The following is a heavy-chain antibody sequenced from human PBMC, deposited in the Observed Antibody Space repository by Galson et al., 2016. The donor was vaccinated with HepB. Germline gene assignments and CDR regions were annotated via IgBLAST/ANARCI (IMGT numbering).Heavy chain of an antibody. V-gene: IGHV3-7*03. CDR2: IKQDASEK. D-gene: IGHD4-23*01. Sequence: SLRLSCAASGFSFGTYWMTWVRQAPGKGLEWVANIKQDASEKYYVDSVRGRFTISRDNAKNSLFLQMNNLRAEDTALYYCARDKDMWDYGGIKFDRWGQGTLVTVSP. J-gene: IGHJ5*02. CDR3: ARDKDMWDYGGIKFDR. CDR1: GFSFGTYW.